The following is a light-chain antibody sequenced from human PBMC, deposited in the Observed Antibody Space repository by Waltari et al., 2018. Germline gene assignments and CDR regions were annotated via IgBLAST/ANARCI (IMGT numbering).Light chain of an antibody. Sequence: QSILTQPPSASGTPGRTVTISCSGSNSNVGANSVCWYQQLPGTAPKLLSFGNNHRPSGRPDRFSGSKSVTSASLAIRGLRSEDEADYYCATWDDRLTAVFGGGTKLTVL. CDR1: NSNVGANS. CDR3: ATWDDRLTAV. J-gene: IGLJ2*01. V-gene: IGLV1-47*01. CDR2: GNN.